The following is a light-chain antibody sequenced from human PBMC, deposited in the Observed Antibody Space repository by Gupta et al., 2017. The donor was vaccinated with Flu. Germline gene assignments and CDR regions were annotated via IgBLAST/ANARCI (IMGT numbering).Light chain of an antibody. Sequence: QSVVTQPPSASGTPGQWVTISCSGSSSNIGSNLVSWYQHVPGPAPKLLIHSNGHRPSGVPDRFSGSKSVTSASLAIRGLQSDDEADYYCATWDDSLNAWLFGGGTKLTVL. V-gene: IGLV1-44*01. CDR3: ATWDDSLNAWL. CDR2: SNG. CDR1: SSNIGSNL. J-gene: IGLJ3*02.